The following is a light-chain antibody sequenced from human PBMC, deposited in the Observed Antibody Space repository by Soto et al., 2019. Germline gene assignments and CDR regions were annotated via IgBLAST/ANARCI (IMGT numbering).Light chain of an antibody. Sequence: DIQMTQSPSTLSASVGDIVTITCRASQSINIWLAWYQQKAGKAPKLLIYDASTLESGVPSRFSGSGSRTEFTLTISSLQPDDFATYYCQEYNSWRGEWTFGQGTKVDIK. J-gene: IGKJ1*01. V-gene: IGKV1-5*01. CDR1: QSINIW. CDR2: DAS. CDR3: QEYNSWRGEWT.